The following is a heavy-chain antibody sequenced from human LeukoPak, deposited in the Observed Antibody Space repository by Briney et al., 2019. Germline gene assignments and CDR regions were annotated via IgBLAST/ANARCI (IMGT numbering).Heavy chain of an antibody. Sequence: GGSLRLSCAASGFTFSSYGMHWVRQAPGKGLEWVAVISYDGSNKYYADSVKGRFTISRDNSKNKLYLQMNSLRAEDTAVYYCAKDQRWFGELSSSKFGMDVWGQGTTVTVSS. V-gene: IGHV3-30*18. CDR2: ISYDGSNK. CDR3: AKDQRWFGELSSSKFGMDV. D-gene: IGHD3-10*01. J-gene: IGHJ6*02. CDR1: GFTFSSYG.